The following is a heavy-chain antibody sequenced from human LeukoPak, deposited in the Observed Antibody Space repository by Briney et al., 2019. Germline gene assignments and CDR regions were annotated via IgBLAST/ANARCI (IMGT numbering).Heavy chain of an antibody. Sequence: GGSLRLSCAASGFTFDDYAMHWVRQAPGKGLEWVSGISWNSGSIGYADSEKGRFTISRDNAKNSLYLQMNSLRAEDTALYYCAKVGLNSAGYDYWGQGTLVTVSS. CDR2: ISWNSGSI. V-gene: IGHV3-9*01. J-gene: IGHJ4*02. CDR1: GFTFDDYA. CDR3: AKVGLNSAGYDY. D-gene: IGHD2-21*01.